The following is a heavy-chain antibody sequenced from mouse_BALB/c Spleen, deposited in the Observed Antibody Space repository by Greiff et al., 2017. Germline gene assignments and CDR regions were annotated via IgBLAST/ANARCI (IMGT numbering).Heavy chain of an antibody. J-gene: IGHJ1*01. V-gene: IGHV5-17*02. CDR2: ISSGSSTI. CDR1: GFTFSSFG. D-gene: IGHD1-1*01. Sequence: EVKLMESGGGLVQPGGSRKLSCAASGFTFSSFGMHWVRQAPEKGLEWVAYISSGSSTIYYADTVKGRFTISRDNPKNTLFLQMTSLRSEDTAMDYCARAIQYYGSSYEYFDVWGAGTTVTVSS. CDR3: ARAIQYYGSSYEYFDV.